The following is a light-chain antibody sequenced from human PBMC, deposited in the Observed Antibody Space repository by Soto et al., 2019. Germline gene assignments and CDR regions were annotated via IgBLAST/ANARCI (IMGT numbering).Light chain of an antibody. Sequence: QSVLTQPASVSGSPGQSITISCTGTSSDVGSYNLVSWYQQHPGKAPKLMIYEVSKRPSGFSNRFSGSKSGNTASLTISGLQAEDEADYYCSSYAGSSRYVFGTGTKVPVL. CDR1: SSDVGSYNL. CDR3: SSYAGSSRYV. J-gene: IGLJ1*01. V-gene: IGLV2-23*02. CDR2: EVS.